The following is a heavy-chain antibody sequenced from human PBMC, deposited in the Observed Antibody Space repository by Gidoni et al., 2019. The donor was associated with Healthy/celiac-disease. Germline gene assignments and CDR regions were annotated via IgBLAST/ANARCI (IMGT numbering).Heavy chain of an antibody. V-gene: IGHV1-69*06. CDR2: IIPIFCTA. Sequence: QVQLVQSGAEVKKPGSSVQVSCKASGDTFSRYAISWVRQAPGQRFEWMGGIIPIFCTANDAQKFQGRVTITAHKSTSTAYMELSSLRSEDTAVYYCARDRYYYDSSGPPTYYYYGMDVWGQGTTVTVSS. CDR1: GDTFSRYA. J-gene: IGHJ6*02. D-gene: IGHD3-22*01. CDR3: ARDRYYYDSSGPPTYYYYGMDV.